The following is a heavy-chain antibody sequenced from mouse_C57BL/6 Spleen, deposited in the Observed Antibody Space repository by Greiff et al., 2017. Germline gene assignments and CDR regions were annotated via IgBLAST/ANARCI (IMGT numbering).Heavy chain of an antibody. Sequence: QVPLQQSGAELVRPGTSVKVSCKASGYAFTNYLIEWVKQRPGQGLERIGVINPGSGGANYNEQFKGKETLTADKSSSTAYMQRRSLTSEGSAVYFCARRGPYYDSSWGDYWGQGTSVTVSS. J-gene: IGHJ4*01. CDR1: GYAFTNYL. V-gene: IGHV1-54*01. CDR2: INPGSGGA. CDR3: ARRGPYYDSSWGDY. D-gene: IGHD1-1*01.